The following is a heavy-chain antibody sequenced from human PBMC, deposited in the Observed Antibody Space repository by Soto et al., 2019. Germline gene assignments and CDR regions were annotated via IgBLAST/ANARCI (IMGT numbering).Heavy chain of an antibody. D-gene: IGHD3-3*01. J-gene: IGHJ4*02. CDR2: ISAYNGNT. CDR3: ARDERFLEWLLVDY. CDR1: GYTFTSYG. V-gene: IGHV1-18*01. Sequence: ASVKVSCKASGYTFTSYGISWVRRAPGQGLEWMGWISAYNGNTNYAQKLQGRVTMTTDTSTSTAYMELRSLRSDDTAVYYCARDERFLEWLLVDYWGQGTLVTVSS.